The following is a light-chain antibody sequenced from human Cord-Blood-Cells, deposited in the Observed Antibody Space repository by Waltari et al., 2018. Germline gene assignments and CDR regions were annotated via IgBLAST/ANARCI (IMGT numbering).Light chain of an antibody. J-gene: IGKJ3*01. CDR2: DAS. CDR3: QQYDNLPFT. Sequence: DIQMTQSLSSLSASVGDRVTITCQASQDISNYLNWYQQKPGKAPKLLIYDASNLETRVPSRLSGSGSGTDFTFTISSLQPEDIATYYCQQYDNLPFTFGPGTKVDIK. V-gene: IGKV1-33*01. CDR1: QDISNY.